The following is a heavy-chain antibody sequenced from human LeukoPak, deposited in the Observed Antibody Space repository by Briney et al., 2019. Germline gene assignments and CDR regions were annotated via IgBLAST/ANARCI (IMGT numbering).Heavy chain of an antibody. CDR1: ASIFTTYG. CDR2: ISDHNGNP. D-gene: IGHD2-21*01. Sequence: ASVTVSFRSSASIFTTYGISWVRHAPGQGLEWLGWISDHNGNPDYAEKFQGRVTLTTDPSTSTAYMELTSLRSDDTAVYYCARDSILGAPYTDYWGQGTLVTVSS. CDR3: ARDSILGAPYTDY. J-gene: IGHJ4*02. V-gene: IGHV1-18*01.